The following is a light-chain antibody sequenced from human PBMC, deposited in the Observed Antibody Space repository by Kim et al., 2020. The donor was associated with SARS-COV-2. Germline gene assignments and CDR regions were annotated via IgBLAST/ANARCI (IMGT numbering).Light chain of an antibody. CDR1: QDIRNE. J-gene: IGKJ5*01. CDR2: GAS. Sequence: ASVGDRVTITCRASQDIRNELGWYQQNPGKAPKVLIYGASSLQSGVPSRFSGSGSGTEFTLTISSVQPEDFATYFCLQNSTFPITFGQGTRLEIK. V-gene: IGKV1-17*01. CDR3: LQNSTFPIT.